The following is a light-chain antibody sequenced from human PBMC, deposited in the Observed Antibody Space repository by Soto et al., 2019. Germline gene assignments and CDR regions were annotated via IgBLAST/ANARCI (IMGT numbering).Light chain of an antibody. J-gene: IGLJ3*02. Sequence: SYELTQPPSVSVSPGQTATITCSGDKLGDGYACWYQQKPGQSPVLVIYQDSRRPSGIPERFSGSNSGNTATLTISGTQAMDEADYYCQAWDSSTAEFGGGTKVTVL. V-gene: IGLV3-1*01. CDR1: KLGDGY. CDR2: QDS. CDR3: QAWDSSTAE.